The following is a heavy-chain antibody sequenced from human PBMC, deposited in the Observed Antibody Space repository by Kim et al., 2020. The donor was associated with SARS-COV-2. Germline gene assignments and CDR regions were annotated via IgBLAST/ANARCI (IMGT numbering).Heavy chain of an antibody. Sequence: GGSLRLSCTASGFTFGDYAMSWFRQAPGKGLEWVGFIRSKAYGGTTEYAASVKGRFTISRDDSKSIAYLQMNSLKTEDTAVYYCTRVVAAADTYYFDYWGQGTLVTVSS. D-gene: IGHD6-13*01. CDR2: IRSKAYGGTT. CDR3: TRVVAAADTYYFDY. J-gene: IGHJ4*02. CDR1: GFTFGDYA. V-gene: IGHV3-49*03.